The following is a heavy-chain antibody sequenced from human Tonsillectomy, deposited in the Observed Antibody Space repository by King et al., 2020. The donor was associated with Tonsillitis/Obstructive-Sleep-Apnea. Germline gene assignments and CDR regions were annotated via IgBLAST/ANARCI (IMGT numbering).Heavy chain of an antibody. J-gene: IGHJ4*02. V-gene: IGHV3-30*04. CDR3: ARPVHYYDSSGYYYPDY. CDR2: ISYDGSNK. Sequence: VQLVESGGGVVQPGRSLRLSCAASGFTFSSYAMHWVRQAPGKGLEWVAVISYDGSNKYYADSVKGRFTISRDKSKNTLYLQMNSLRAEDTAVYYCARPVHYYDSSGYYYPDYWGQGTLVTVSS. D-gene: IGHD3-22*01. CDR1: GFTFSSYA.